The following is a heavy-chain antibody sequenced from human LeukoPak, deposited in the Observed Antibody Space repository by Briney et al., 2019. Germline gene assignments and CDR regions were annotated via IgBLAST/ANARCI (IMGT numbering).Heavy chain of an antibody. V-gene: IGHV3-21*01. D-gene: IGHD6-6*01. J-gene: IGHJ4*02. CDR1: GFTFSSDS. CDR3: ARVSSSSITARPIDY. Sequence: PGGSLRLPCAASGFTFSSDSMNWVRQAPGKGLEWVSFISSSSSFIYYADSLKGRFIISRDNAKNSLYLQMNSLRAEDTAVYYCARVSSSSITARPIDYWGQGTLVTVSS. CDR2: ISSSSSFI.